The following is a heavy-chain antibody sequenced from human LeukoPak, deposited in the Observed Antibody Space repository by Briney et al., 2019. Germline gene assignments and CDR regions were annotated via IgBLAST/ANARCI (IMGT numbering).Heavy chain of an antibody. D-gene: IGHD6-19*01. V-gene: IGHV3-7*01. Sequence: RGSLRLSCAASGFTFSSFWMNWVRQAPGKGLEWVANINQDGSETFYVDSVKGRFTIFRGNTDNSVYLQMNSLRAEDTAVYFCARDHTVAGIVFDSWGQGALVTVSS. J-gene: IGHJ4*02. CDR2: INQDGSET. CDR3: ARDHTVAGIVFDS. CDR1: GFTFSSFW.